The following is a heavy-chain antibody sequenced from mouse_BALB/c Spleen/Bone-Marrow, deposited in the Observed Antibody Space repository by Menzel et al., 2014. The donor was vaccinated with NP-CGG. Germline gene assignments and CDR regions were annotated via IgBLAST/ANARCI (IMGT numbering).Heavy chain of an antibody. CDR3: TRGGWLAMDY. J-gene: IGHJ4*01. CDR1: GYTFTSCY. D-gene: IGHD2-3*01. CDR2: INPSNGGT. V-gene: IGHV1S81*02. Sequence: LVESGAELVKPGASVKLSCKASGYTFTSCYMYWVKQRPGQGLEWIGEINPSNGGTNFNEKFKSKATLTVDKSSSTAYMQLSSLTSEDSAVYYCTRGGWLAMDYWGQGTSVTVSS.